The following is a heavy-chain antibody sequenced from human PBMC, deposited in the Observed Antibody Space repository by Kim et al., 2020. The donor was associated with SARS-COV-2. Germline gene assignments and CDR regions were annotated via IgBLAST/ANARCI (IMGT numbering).Heavy chain of an antibody. Sequence: YTDSVKGRFTISRDNAKKSVYLQMNSLRAEDTAVYYCTRGGGYYKQADFWGQGTLVTVSS. CDR3: TRGGGYYKQADF. D-gene: IGHD3-3*01. J-gene: IGHJ4*02. V-gene: IGHV3-48*03.